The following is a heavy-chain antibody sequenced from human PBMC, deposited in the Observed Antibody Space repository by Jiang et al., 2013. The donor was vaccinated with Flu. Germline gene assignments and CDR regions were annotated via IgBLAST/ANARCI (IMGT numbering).Heavy chain of an antibody. CDR2: TYYRSKWYN. J-gene: IGHJ5*02. CDR1: VSSNSAA. Sequence: VSSNSAAWNWIRQSPSRGLEWLGRTYYRSKWYNDYAVSVKSRITINPDTSKNQFSLQLNSVTPEDTAVYYCARDGHYHGSGTGWFDPWGQGTLVTVSS. CDR3: ARDGHYHGSGTGWFDP. V-gene: IGHV6-1*01. D-gene: IGHD3-10*01.